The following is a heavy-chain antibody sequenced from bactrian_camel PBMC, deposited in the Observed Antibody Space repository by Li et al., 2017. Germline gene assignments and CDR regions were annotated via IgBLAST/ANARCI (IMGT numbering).Heavy chain of an antibody. CDR2: IRRDGST. CDR1: GAIDDDSD. V-gene: IGHV3S53*01. D-gene: IGHD5*01. J-gene: IGHJ6*01. CDR3: VAESEWQPLVDGCSPSHFGV. Sequence: QLVESGGGSVQTGGSLRLSCTVSGAIDDDSDMGWYRQAPGNECELVARIRRDGSTSYAASVEGRFTISQDNAKSTVHLQMNSLKSEDTAVYYCVAESEWQPLVDGCSPSHFGVWGQGTQVTVS.